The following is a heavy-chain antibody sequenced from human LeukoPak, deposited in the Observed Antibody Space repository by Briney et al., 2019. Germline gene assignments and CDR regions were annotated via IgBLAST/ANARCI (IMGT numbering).Heavy chain of an antibody. V-gene: IGHV3-23*01. CDR2: ISHTAGST. CDR3: AKQSAGVTTGYFDY. J-gene: IGHJ4*02. D-gene: IGHD1-26*01. CDR1: GFTFSAYA. Sequence: GGSLRLSCAASGFTFSAYAMSRVRQAPGKGLEWVSSISHTAGSTYYAASVEGRFTISRDNSRNTLYLQLNSLRAEDTAVYYCAKQSAGVTTGYFDYWGQGTLVTVSS.